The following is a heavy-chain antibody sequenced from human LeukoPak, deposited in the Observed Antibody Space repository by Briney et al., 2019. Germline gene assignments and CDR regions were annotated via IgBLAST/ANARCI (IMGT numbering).Heavy chain of an antibody. J-gene: IGHJ4*02. CDR2: INHSGST. D-gene: IGHD3-10*01. V-gene: IGHV4-34*01. Sequence: SETLSLTCAVYGGSFSGYYWSWIRQPPGKGLEWIGEINHSGSTNYNPSLKSRVTISVDTSKNQFSLKLSPVTAADTAVYYCARGLRITMVRGVSFPDYWGQGTLVTVSS. CDR1: GGSFSGYY. CDR3: ARGLRITMVRGVSFPDY.